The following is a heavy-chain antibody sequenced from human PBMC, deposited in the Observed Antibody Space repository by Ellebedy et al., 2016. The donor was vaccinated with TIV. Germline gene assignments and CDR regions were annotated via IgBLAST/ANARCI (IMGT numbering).Heavy chain of an antibody. J-gene: IGHJ6*02. CDR1: GGSISSYY. D-gene: IGHD3-10*01. V-gene: IGHV4-34*01. CDR2: INHSGST. CDR3: ARLLITMVYGMDV. Sequence: MPSETLSLTCTVSGGSISSYYWSRIRQPPGKGLEWIGEINHSGSTNYNPSLKSRVIISVDTSKNQFSLKLSSVTAADTAVYYCARLLITMVYGMDVWGQGTTVTVSS.